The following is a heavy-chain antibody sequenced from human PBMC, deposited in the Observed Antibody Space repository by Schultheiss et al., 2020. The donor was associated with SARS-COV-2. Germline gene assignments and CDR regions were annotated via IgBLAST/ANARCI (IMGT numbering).Heavy chain of an antibody. J-gene: IGHJ4*02. CDR3: ARQGGFYYDTSGYYPDYFDY. CDR1: GFTFSSYA. V-gene: IGHV4-59*04. Sequence: GSLRLSCAASGFTFSSYAMSWVRQIPGKGLEWIATIFYNGTIYSSPSLKSRVTMSVDTSENQFSLSLNSVTAADTAVYYCARQGGFYYDTSGYYPDYFDYWGQGTVVTVSS. CDR2: IFYNGTI. D-gene: IGHD3-22*01.